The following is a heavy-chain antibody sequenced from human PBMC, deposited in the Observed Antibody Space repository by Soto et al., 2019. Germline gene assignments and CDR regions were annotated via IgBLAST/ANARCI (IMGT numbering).Heavy chain of an antibody. CDR1: GYTFTSYS. V-gene: IGHV1-3*01. J-gene: IGHJ4*02. Sequence: ASVKLSCKASGYTFTSYSMHWVRQAPGQRLEWMGWINAGNGNTKYSQKFQGRVTITRDTSASTAYMELSSLRSEDTAVYYCARDKITGLFDYWGQGTLVTVS. D-gene: IGHD2-8*02. CDR3: ARDKITGLFDY. CDR2: INAGNGNT.